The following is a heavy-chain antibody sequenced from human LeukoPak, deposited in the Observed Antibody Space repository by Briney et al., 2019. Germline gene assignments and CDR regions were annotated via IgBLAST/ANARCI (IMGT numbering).Heavy chain of an antibody. CDR1: GFTFSSYE. D-gene: IGHD2-15*01. Sequence: GGSLRLSCAASGFTFSSYEMNWVRQAPGKGLEWVSYISSSNSTIYYADSVKGRFTISRDNSKNTLHLQLNSLRAEDAAVYYCARGAVSGYCNYMDVWGKGTTVTVSS. CDR3: ARGAVSGYCNYMDV. V-gene: IGHV3-48*03. J-gene: IGHJ6*03. CDR2: ISSSNSTI.